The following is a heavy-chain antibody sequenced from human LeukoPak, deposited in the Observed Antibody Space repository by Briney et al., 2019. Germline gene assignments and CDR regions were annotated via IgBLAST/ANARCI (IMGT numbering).Heavy chain of an antibody. CDR2: INPNSGGT. D-gene: IGHD6-19*01. CDR3: ARGIRDMAVSVPTPFDY. V-gene: IGHV1-2*02. Sequence: ASVEVSGKASGYTFTAYDMHWVGQAPGQGREWVGWINPNSGGTNYAQKFQGRVTMTRDTSISTAYMELSRLRSDDTAVYYCARGIRDMAVSVPTPFDYWGQGSLVTVSS. J-gene: IGHJ4*02. CDR1: GYTFTAYD.